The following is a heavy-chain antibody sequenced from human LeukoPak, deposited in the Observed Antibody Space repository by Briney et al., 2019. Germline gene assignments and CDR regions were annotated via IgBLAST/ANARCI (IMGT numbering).Heavy chain of an antibody. V-gene: IGHV3-23*01. CDR2: ISGSVSGSGGST. CDR3: AKDYHDSSGLIRGSLDLSGDY. D-gene: IGHD3-22*01. J-gene: IGHJ4*02. CDR1: GFSFGSYA. Sequence: GGSLRLSCAASGFSFGSYAMSWVRQAPGKGLEWVSEISGSVSGSGGSTYYADSVKGRFTISRDNSKNTLYLQMNSLRAEDTAVYYCAKDYHDSSGLIRGSLDLSGDYWGQGTLVTVSS.